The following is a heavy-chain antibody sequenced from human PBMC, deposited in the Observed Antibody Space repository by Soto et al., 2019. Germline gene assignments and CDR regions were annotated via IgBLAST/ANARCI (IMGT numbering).Heavy chain of an antibody. Sequence: APVKVTCKASGGTFSSYSISWARHAPGQGLEWMGRIIPILGIANYAQKFQGRVTITADKSTSTAYMELSSLRSEDTAVYYCARDNAIGSGSLPYYWGQGTLVTVS. CDR1: GGTFSSYS. CDR2: IIPILGIA. V-gene: IGHV1-69*04. CDR3: ARDNAIGSGSLPYY. D-gene: IGHD3-10*01. J-gene: IGHJ4*02.